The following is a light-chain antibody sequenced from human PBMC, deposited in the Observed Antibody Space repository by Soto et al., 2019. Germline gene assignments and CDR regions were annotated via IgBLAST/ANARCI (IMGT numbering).Light chain of an antibody. V-gene: IGLV1-44*01. CDR3: AAWDDSLKGYV. CDR2: ANN. J-gene: IGLJ1*01. CDR1: TSSIGRNT. Sequence: QSVLTQPPSASGTPGQSVTITYSGSTSSIGRNTVTWYQQVPGTAPKLLMFANNQRPSGVPDRFSGSKSGTSASLAISGLQSEDEADYYCAAWDDSLKGYVFGTGTKLTVL.